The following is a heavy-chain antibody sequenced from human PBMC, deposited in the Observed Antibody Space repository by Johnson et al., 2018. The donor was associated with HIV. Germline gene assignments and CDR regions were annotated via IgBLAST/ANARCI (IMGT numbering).Heavy chain of an antibody. J-gene: IGHJ3*02. V-gene: IGHV3-30*02. CDR2: IRYDGSNK. CDR3: AKDKEGVTALYEALDI. Sequence: QVQLVESGGGVVQPGGSLRLSCAASGFTFSSYGMHWVRQAPGKGLEWVAFIRYDGSNKYYADSVKGRFTISRDNSKNTLYLQMNSLRAEDTAVYYCAKDKEGVTALYEALDIWGQGTMVTVSS. CDR1: GFTFSSYG. D-gene: IGHD2-21*02.